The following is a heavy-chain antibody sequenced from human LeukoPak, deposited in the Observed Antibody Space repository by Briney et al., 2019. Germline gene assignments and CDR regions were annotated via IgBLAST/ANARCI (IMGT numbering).Heavy chain of an antibody. CDR2: IKQDGSEI. Sequence: GGSLRLSCAASGFIFSSYWMGWVRQAPGKGLEWVANIKQDGSEIYYVDSVKGRFTISRDNAKNSLYLQMNSLRAEDTAVYYCARDEDWREISWGQGTLVTVSS. V-gene: IGHV3-7*01. J-gene: IGHJ4*02. CDR1: GFIFSSYW. D-gene: IGHD3/OR15-3a*01. CDR3: ARDEDWREIS.